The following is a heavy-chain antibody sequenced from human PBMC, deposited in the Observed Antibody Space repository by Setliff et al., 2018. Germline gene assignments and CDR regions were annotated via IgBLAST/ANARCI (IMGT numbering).Heavy chain of an antibody. D-gene: IGHD3-3*01. CDR2: FNPHTGDS. J-gene: IGHJ6*03. Sequence: ASVKVSCKASGYTFTNYDLHWVRRATGQGLEWMGWFNPHTGDSGYAQHFQGRITMTRNTSINTAYMELRSLTSGDTAVYYCARGRHPPWSGYPYYYMDVWGKGTTVTVSS. CDR1: GYTFTNYD. CDR3: ARGRHPPWSGYPYYYMDV. V-gene: IGHV1-8*02.